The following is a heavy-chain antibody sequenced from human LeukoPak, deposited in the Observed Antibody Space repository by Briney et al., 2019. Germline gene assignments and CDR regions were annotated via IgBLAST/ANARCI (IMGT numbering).Heavy chain of an antibody. J-gene: IGHJ4*02. CDR1: GFTFSTYG. CDR3: AKDFGIQGGIGLFDY. CDR2: IVYDGTNK. Sequence: GGSLRLSCAASGFTFSTYGMHWVRQAPGKGLEWVAFIVYDGTNKHYADSVKGRFTVSRDNSKNTLYVQMNSLRAEDTAVYYCAKDFGIQGGIGLFDYWGQGALVTVSS. D-gene: IGHD1-26*01. V-gene: IGHV3-30*02.